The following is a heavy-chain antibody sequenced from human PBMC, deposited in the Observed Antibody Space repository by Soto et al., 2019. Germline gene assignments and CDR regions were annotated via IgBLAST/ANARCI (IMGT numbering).Heavy chain of an antibody. CDR2: IYYSGST. D-gene: IGHD4-17*01. Sequence: QLQLQESGPGLVKPSETLSLTCTVSGGSISSSSYYWGWIRQPPGKGLEWIGSIYYSGSTYYNPSLKSRVTISVDTSKNQFSLKLSSVTAADTAVYYCARHDGDYLYYFDYWGQGTLVTVSS. J-gene: IGHJ4*02. CDR3: ARHDGDYLYYFDY. V-gene: IGHV4-39*01. CDR1: GGSISSSSYY.